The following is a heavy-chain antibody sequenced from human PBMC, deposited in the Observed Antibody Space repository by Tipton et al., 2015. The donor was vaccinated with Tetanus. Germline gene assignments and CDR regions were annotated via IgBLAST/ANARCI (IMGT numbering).Heavy chain of an antibody. CDR2: IYPDGFEP. V-gene: IGHV5-51*01. Sequence: QLVQSGAEVKKPGESLMVSCEASGYTFTSYWIGWVRQMPGKGLEWMAIIYPDGFEPRYSPPFQGHVTISVDKSINTAYLQWDSLKASDTAIYYCARHPDFWSGYYFDLWGQGTLVNVSS. D-gene: IGHD3-3*01. CDR3: ARHPDFWSGYYFDL. J-gene: IGHJ4*02. CDR1: GYTFTSYW.